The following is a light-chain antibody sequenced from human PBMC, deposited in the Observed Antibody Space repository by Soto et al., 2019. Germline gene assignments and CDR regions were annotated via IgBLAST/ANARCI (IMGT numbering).Light chain of an antibody. CDR3: SSYTSSSTLLYV. CDR1: SSDVGGYNY. J-gene: IGLJ1*01. V-gene: IGLV2-14*01. Sequence: QAVLTQPASVSGSPGQSITISCTGTSSDVGGYNYDSWYQQHPGKAPKLMIYEVTNRPSGVSNRFSGSKSGNTASLTISGLQADDEADYYCSSYTSSSTLLYVFGTGTKVTVL. CDR2: EVT.